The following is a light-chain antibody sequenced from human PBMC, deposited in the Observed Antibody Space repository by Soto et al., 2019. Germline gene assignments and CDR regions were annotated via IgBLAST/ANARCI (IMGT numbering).Light chain of an antibody. CDR2: ADS. CDR1: ISNIGTNS. J-gene: IGLJ1*01. Sequence: QSVLTQPPSASGTPGQRVTISCSGDISNIGTNSVHWYQHLPGTAPKLVIYADSQRPSGVPDRFSGSKSGTSASLAISGLQSEDGADYLCAAWDDNLNGPLFGTGTKVTVL. CDR3: AAWDDNLNGPL. V-gene: IGLV1-44*01.